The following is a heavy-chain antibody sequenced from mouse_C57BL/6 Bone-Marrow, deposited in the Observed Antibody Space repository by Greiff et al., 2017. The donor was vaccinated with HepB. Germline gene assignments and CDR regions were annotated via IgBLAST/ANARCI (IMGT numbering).Heavy chain of an antibody. CDR1: GYTFTSYW. Sequence: QVQLQQPGAELVKPGASVKLSCKASGYTFTSYWMHWVKQRPGQGLEWIGMIHPNSGSTNYNEKFKSKATLTVDKSSCTAYMQLSSLQAEDSAVYYCARYDYDERAFAYWGQGTLVTVSA. D-gene: IGHD2-4*01. CDR3: ARYDYDERAFAY. V-gene: IGHV1-64*01. CDR2: IHPNSGST. J-gene: IGHJ3*01.